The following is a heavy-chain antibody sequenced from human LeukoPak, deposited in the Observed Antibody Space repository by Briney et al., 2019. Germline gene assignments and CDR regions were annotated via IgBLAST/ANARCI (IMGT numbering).Heavy chain of an antibody. CDR3: ARVVTFGGVIVIPNPYYYYGMDV. D-gene: IGHD3-16*02. V-gene: IGHV4-34*01. J-gene: IGHJ6*02. CDR2: INHSGST. CDR1: GGSFSGYY. Sequence: PSETLSLTCAVYGGSFSGYYWSWIRQPPGMGLEWIGEINHSGSTNYNPSLKSRVTISVDTSKNQFSLKLSSVTAADTAVYYCARVVTFGGVIVIPNPYYYYGMDVWGQGTTVTVSS.